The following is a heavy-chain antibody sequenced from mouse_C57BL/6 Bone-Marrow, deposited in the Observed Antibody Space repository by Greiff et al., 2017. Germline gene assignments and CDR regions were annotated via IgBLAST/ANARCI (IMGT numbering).Heavy chain of an antibody. CDR2: IDPENGDT. Sequence: VQLQQSGAELVRPGASVKLSCTASGFNIKDDYMHWVKQRPEQGLEWIGWIDPENGDTEYASKFQGKATITADTSSNTAYLQLSSLTSEDTAVYYCTHTNFDYWGQGTTLTVSS. D-gene: IGHD1-1*01. J-gene: IGHJ2*01. V-gene: IGHV14-4*01. CDR3: THTNFDY. CDR1: GFNIKDDY.